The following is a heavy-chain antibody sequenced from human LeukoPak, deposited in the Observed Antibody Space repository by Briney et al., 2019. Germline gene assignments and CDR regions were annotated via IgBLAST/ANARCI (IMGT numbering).Heavy chain of an antibody. D-gene: IGHD2-15*01. J-gene: IGHJ3*02. CDR2: IYYSGST. V-gene: IGHV4-39*01. CDR1: GGSISSSSYY. Sequence: ASETLSLTCTVSGGSISSSSYYWGWVRQPPGKGLEWIGSIYYSGSTYYNPSPKSRVTISVDTSTNQFSLRLTSVTAADTAVYYCARQCSCGSCYSGAFDIWGQGTMVTVSS. CDR3: ARQCSCGSCYSGAFDI.